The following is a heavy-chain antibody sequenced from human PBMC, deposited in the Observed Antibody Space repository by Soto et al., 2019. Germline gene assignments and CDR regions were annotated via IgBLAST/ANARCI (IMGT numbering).Heavy chain of an antibody. V-gene: IGHV1-46*03. CDR3: ARGAYYPTGGGP. J-gene: IGHJ5*02. CDR2: INPSDGST. Sequence: QVQLVQSGAEVKKHGASVKVSCKSSGYTFTHYDMHWVRQAPGQGLEWMGIINPSDGSTSYAQDFQGRGTMTRDTSTSTVYMELSRLRSEDTAVYYCARGAYYPTGGGPWGQGTLGTVSS. CDR1: GYTFTHYD. D-gene: IGHD2-8*02.